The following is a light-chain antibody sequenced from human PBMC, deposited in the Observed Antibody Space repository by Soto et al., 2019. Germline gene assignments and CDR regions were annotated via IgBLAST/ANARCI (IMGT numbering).Light chain of an antibody. CDR1: QFISSW. Sequence: DIQMTQSPSSVSASVGDRVTISCRASQFISSWLAWYRQKPGKAPELLIYTASTLHSGVPSRFSGSGSGTDFTLTISCLQSEDFATYYCQQFISYSPGAFGQGTKVDIK. V-gene: IGKV1-12*01. CDR2: TAS. J-gene: IGKJ1*01. CDR3: QQFISYSPGA.